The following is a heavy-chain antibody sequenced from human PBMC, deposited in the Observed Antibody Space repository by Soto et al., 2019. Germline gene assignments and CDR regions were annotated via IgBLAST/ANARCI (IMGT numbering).Heavy chain of an antibody. CDR3: ARQEDYGDYDAFDI. CDR2: IYYSGST. D-gene: IGHD4-17*01. J-gene: IGHJ3*02. V-gene: IGHV4-39*01. CDR1: GGSISSSSYY. Sequence: QLQLQESGPGLVKPSETLSLTCTVSGGSISSSSYYWGWIRQPPGKGLEWIGCIYYSGSTYYNPSLKSRVTRSIATSKNQCTLKLSSVTSADTAGYYCARQEDYGDYDAFDIWGQGTMVTVSS.